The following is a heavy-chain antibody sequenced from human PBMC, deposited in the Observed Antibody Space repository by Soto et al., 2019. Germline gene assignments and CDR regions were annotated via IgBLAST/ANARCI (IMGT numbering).Heavy chain of an antibody. J-gene: IGHJ4*02. CDR2: ISQVGRA. Sequence: SETLSLTCAVSGDSFSGYFCNWLRQPLGKGLEWIGEISQVGRARYNPSLETRITISVDTSKSDFSLNLTSVTDADTAVYYCARGYGYFRQWGQGALVTVSS. CDR1: GDSFSGYF. CDR3: ARGYGYFRQ. V-gene: IGHV4-34*01. D-gene: IGHD4-17*01.